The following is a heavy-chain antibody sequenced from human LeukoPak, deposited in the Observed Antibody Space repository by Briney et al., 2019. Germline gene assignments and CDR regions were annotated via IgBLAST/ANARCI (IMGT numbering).Heavy chain of an antibody. Sequence: GGSLTLSCAASGFTFSTYAASWVRQAPGKGLEWVSAISGSGGSTYYADSVKGRFTISRDNSKNTLYLQMNSLRAEDTAVYYCAKLGSSGYTPGYWGQGTLVTVSS. D-gene: IGHD3-22*01. J-gene: IGHJ4*02. V-gene: IGHV3-23*01. CDR2: ISGSGGST. CDR1: GFTFSTYA. CDR3: AKLGSSGYTPGY.